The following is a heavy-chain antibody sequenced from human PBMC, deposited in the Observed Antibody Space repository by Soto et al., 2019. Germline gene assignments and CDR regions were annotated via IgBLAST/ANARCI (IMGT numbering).Heavy chain of an antibody. CDR1: GYTLTSYG. V-gene: IGHV1-18*01. J-gene: IGHJ4*02. Sequence: SAKVSWKACGYTLTSYGISWVRQAPGQGLEWMGWISAYNGNTNYAQKQQGRVTMNTDTSTSTAYMELRSLRSDDSAVYYCAGVYGGRAAAADCWGQGTLVTVSA. CDR2: ISAYNGNT. D-gene: IGHD6-13*01. CDR3: AGVYGGRAAAADC.